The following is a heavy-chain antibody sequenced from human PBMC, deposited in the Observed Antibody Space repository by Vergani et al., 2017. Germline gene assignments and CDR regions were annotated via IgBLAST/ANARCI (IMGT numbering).Heavy chain of an antibody. CDR2: IYYSGST. CDR3: ARVAGGSGGYYLG. Sequence: QLQLQQSGPGLVQPSQTLSLTCIVSGDSSNNDDYYWSWIRQPPGKGLEWIGYIYYSGSTYQNPSLECRLTMSLDTSRTQFSLNLISVTAGDTAVYYCARVAGGSGGYYLGWGQGTPVTVSS. J-gene: IGHJ4*02. CDR1: GDSSNNDDYY. D-gene: IGHD3-22*01. V-gene: IGHV4-30-4*08.